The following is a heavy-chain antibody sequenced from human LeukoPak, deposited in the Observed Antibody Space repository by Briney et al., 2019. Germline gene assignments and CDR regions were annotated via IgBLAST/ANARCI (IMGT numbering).Heavy chain of an antibody. CDR2: ISNDGNNK. D-gene: IGHD3-10*01. V-gene: IGHV3-30*18. J-gene: IGHJ6*04. CDR1: GFPFSSYG. Sequence: PGMSLRLSCAASGFPFSSYGMHWVRQAPGKGLEWVAAISNDGNNKFYADPVKGRFTISRDNPKNTLYLQMNSLRAEDTAVYYCAKDGHYYYGSGSYCLDVWGKGTTVTISS. CDR3: AKDGHYYYGSGSYCLDV.